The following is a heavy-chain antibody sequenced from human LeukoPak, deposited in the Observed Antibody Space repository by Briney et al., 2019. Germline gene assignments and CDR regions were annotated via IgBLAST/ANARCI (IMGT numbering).Heavy chain of an antibody. CDR3: ARGIVVGRNWFDP. CDR2: INSDGSST. CDR1: GFTFSSYW. D-gene: IGHD2-2*01. V-gene: IGHV3-74*01. J-gene: IGHJ5*02. Sequence: QTGGSLRLSCAASGFTFSSYWMHWVRQAPGKGLVWVSRINSDGSSTSYADSAKGRFTISRDNAKNTLYLQMNSLRAEDTAVYYCARGIVVGRNWFDPWGQGTLVTVSS.